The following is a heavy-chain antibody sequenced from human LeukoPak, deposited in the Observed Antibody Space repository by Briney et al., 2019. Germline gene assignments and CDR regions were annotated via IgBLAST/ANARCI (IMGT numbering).Heavy chain of an antibody. CDR1: GYTFTSYD. CDR3: ATLWSSSWYPY. CDR2: MNPNSGNT. D-gene: IGHD6-13*01. V-gene: IGHV1-8*01. J-gene: IGHJ4*02. Sequence: ASAKVSCKASGYTFTSYDINWVRHATGQGLEWMGWMNPNSGNTGYAQKFQGRVTMTRNTSISTAYMELSSLRSEDTAVYYCATLWSSSWYPYWGQGTLVTVSS.